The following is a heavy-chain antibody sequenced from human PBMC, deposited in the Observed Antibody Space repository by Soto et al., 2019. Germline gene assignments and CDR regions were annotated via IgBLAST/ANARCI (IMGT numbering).Heavy chain of an antibody. D-gene: IGHD2-2*01. CDR1: GGSFSGYY. Sequence: PSETLSLTCAVYGGSFSGYYWSWIRQPPGKGLEWIGEINHSGSTNYNPSLKSRVTISVDTSKNQFSLKLSSVTAADTAVYYCARGKVVVVPAAIVGRYYYYRDVWGKGTTVTVSS. CDR2: INHSGST. J-gene: IGHJ6*03. V-gene: IGHV4-34*01. CDR3: ARGKVVVVPAAIVGRYYYYRDV.